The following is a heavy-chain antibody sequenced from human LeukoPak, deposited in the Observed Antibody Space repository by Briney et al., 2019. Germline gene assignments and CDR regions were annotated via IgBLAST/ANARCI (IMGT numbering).Heavy chain of an antibody. CDR3: ARGDSGSYYFDY. CDR1: GFTFSSYW. J-gene: IGHJ4*02. Sequence: PGGSLRLSCAVSGFTFSSYWMHWVRQGPGKGLVWVARINSDGSSTSYADSVKGRFTISRDNAKNTLYLQMNSLRAEDTAVYYCARGDSGSYYFDYWGQGTLVTVSS. D-gene: IGHD1-26*01. V-gene: IGHV3-74*01. CDR2: INSDGSST.